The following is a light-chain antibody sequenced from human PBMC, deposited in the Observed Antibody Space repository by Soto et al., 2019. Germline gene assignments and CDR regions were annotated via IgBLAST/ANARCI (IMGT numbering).Light chain of an antibody. Sequence: IPMTQSPSTLSASVGDRVTITCRASQAISNFLAWYQQKPGKVPKLLMYGASTVPSGVPSRFSGSGSGTDFTLTISSLQPEDVATYYCQNYHSAPWTFGQGTKVEIK. CDR3: QNYHSAPWT. V-gene: IGKV1-27*01. CDR1: QAISNF. CDR2: GAS. J-gene: IGKJ1*01.